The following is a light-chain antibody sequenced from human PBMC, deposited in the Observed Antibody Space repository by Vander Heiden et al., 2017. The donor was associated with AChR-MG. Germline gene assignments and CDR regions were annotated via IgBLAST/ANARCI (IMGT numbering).Light chain of an antibody. J-gene: IGKJ2*01. CDR2: WAS. CDR1: QSVLYSSNNKNY. V-gene: IGKV4-1*01. CDR3: QQYYSTPYT. Sequence: DIVMTQSPDSLAVSLCERATINCKSSQSVLYSSNNKNYLAWYQQKPGQPPKLLIYWASTRESGVTDRFSGSGSGTDFTLTISSLQAEDVAVYYCQQYYSTPYTFGQGTKLEIK.